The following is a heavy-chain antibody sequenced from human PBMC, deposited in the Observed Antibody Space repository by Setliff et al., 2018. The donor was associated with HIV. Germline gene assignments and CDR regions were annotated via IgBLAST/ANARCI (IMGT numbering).Heavy chain of an antibody. CDR3: ARSPIRYCSGGSCYSGLDY. CDR2: IYPGDSDT. CDR1: GYSFTDYW. D-gene: IGHD2-15*01. V-gene: IGHV5-51*01. Sequence: GESLKISCKGSGYSFTDYWIGWVRQMPGKGLEWMGIIYPGDSDTRYSPSFQGQVTISADKSISTAYLQWSSLKASDTAMYYCARSPIRYCSGGSCYSGLDYWGQGTLVTVSS. J-gene: IGHJ4*02.